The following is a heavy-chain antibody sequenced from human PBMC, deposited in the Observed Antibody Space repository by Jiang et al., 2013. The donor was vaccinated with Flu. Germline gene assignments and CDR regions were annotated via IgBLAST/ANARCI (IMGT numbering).Heavy chain of an antibody. CDR1: GYTFTSYA. CDR3: ARAGSSSWYSWFDP. V-gene: IGHV7-4-1*02. D-gene: IGHD6-13*01. J-gene: IGHJ5*02. Sequence: ELKKPGASVKVSCKASGYTFTSYAMNWVRQAPGQGLEWMGWTNPNTGNPTYAQGFTGRFVFSLDTSVSTAYLQISSLKAEDTAVYYCARAGSSSWYSWFDPWGQGTLVTVSS. CDR2: TNPNTGNP.